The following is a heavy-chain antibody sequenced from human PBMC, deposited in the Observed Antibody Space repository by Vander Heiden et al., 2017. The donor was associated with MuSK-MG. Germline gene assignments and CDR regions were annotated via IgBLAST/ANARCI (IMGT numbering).Heavy chain of an antibody. CDR1: GFTFSSYA. CDR3: AKDKYQPLLYFPDY. Sequence: EVQLLESGGGLVQPGGSLRLSCAASGFTFSSYAMSWVRQARGKGLEWVSAISGSGGSTDYADSVKGRFTISRDNSKNTLYLQMNSLRAEDTAVYYCAKDKYQPLLYFPDYWGQGTLVTVSS. CDR2: ISGSGGST. V-gene: IGHV3-23*01. D-gene: IGHD2-2*01. J-gene: IGHJ4*02.